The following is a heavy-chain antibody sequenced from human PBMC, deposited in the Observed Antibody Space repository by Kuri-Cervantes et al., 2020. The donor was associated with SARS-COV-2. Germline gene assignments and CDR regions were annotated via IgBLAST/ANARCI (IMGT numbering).Heavy chain of an antibody. Sequence: KVSCKGSGYSFTSYWIGWVRQMPGKGLEWMGIIYPGDSDTRYSPSFQGQVTISADKSVSTAYLQWSSLKASDTAMYYCARLTIRAGYSSXXFLPFDPWGQGTLVTVSS. CDR3: ARLTIRAGYSSXXFLPFDP. CDR2: IYPGDSDT. CDR1: GYSFTSYW. V-gene: IGHV5-51*01. J-gene: IGHJ5*02. D-gene: IGHD6-19*01.